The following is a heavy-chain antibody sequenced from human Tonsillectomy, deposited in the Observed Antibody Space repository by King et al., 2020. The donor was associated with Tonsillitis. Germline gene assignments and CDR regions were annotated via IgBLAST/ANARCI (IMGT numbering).Heavy chain of an antibody. D-gene: IGHD2-15*01. V-gene: IGHV4-39*01. CDR1: GGSTSNSNYY. CDR3: AKQGNEYIIVVPGDAFDI. CDR2: IYYSGTT. Sequence: QMQLQESGPGLVKASETLSLTCTVSGGSTSNSNYYWAWIRQPPGKGLEWIASIYYSGTTYYNPSLQSRVTFSIDMSKNQFSLRLSSVTAADTAVYYCAKQGNEYIIVVPGDAFDIWGQGTMVTVSS. J-gene: IGHJ3*02.